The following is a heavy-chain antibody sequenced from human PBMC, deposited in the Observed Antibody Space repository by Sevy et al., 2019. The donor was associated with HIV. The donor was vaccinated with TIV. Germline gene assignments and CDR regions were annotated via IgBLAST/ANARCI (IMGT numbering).Heavy chain of an antibody. J-gene: IGHJ4*02. CDR3: ARERGTYYDTSGYPYLLEAGFDY. CDR2: INSDSDTM. Sequence: GGSLRLSCVASGFPFNYYAMNWVRQAPGKGLEWILYINSDSDTMYYGDSVKGRFTISRDNAKNSLYLQMNGLRDEDTAVYYRARERGTYYDTSGYPYLLEAGFDYWGQGTLVTVSS. V-gene: IGHV3-48*02. D-gene: IGHD3-22*01. CDR1: GFPFNYYA.